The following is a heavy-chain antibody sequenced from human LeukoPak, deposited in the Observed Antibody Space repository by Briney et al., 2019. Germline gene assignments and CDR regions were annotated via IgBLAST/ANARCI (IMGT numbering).Heavy chain of an antibody. CDR2: IRAYNGNT. Sequence: ASVKVSCKPSGYTFNIYGISWVRHAPGQGLEWMGWIRAYNGNTNEAQNLQGKVTMTTDTSTSTAYMELRSLGSDDTGVYYCARVYGSGSHFDHWGQGTLVTVSS. CDR1: GYTFNIYG. J-gene: IGHJ4*02. CDR3: ARVYGSGSHFDH. D-gene: IGHD3-10*01. V-gene: IGHV1-18*01.